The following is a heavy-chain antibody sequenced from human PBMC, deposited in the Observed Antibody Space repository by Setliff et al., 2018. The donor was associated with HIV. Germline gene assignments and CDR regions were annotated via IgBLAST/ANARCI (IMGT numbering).Heavy chain of an antibody. J-gene: IGHJ3*02. CDR2: VGAVGSPK. Sequence: GGSLRLSCAASGFSFSTYAMGWVRQDPGKGLEWVSTVGAVGSPKFYAESVKGRFTISKDNSKNTLYLQMTSLRDEDTAVYYCAKVLLFGVDVFDIWGQGTMVTVSS. CDR1: GFSFSTYA. CDR3: AKVLLFGVDVFDI. V-gene: IGHV3-23*01. D-gene: IGHD3-10*02.